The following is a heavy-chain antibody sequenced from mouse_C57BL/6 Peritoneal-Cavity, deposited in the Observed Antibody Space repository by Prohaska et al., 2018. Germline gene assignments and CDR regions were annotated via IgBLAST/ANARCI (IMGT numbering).Heavy chain of an antibody. Sequence: LKISCNASGYAFSSYWMNWVKQRPGKGLEWIGQIYPGDGDTNYNGKFKGKATLTADKSSSTAYMQLSSLTSEDSAVEFCARSEGSSCFDYWGQGTTLTVSS. CDR1: GYAFSSYW. J-gene: IGHJ2*01. CDR3: ARSEGSSCFDY. V-gene: IGHV1-80*01. D-gene: IGHD1-1*01. CDR2: IYPGDGDT.